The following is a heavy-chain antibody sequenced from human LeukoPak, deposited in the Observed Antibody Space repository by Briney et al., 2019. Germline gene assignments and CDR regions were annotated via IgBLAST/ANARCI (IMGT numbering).Heavy chain of an antibody. CDR2: ISAYNGNT. V-gene: IGHV1-18*01. CDR3: ARPAMSYDSSGYYPLYYFDY. CDR1: GYTFTSYG. J-gene: IGHJ4*02. Sequence: ASVKVSCKASGYTFTSYGISWVRQAPGQGLEWMGWISAYNGNTNYAQKLQGRVTMTTDTSTSTAYMELRSLRSDDTAVYYCARPAMSYDSSGYYPLYYFDYWGQGTLVTVSS. D-gene: IGHD3-22*01.